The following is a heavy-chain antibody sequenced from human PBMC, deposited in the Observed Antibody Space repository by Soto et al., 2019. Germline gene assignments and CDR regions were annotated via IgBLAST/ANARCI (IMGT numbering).Heavy chain of an antibody. J-gene: IGHJ4*02. Sequence: EGSLRPSCAGVGVTCTEDAMSVVRQTRGKGLEWVSTTSNNGDRTFYADSVKGRFTVSTDRTNNTLYLQMNSLRADDTAVYFCARPPLYSNGGYFDSWGQG. V-gene: IGHV3-23*01. CDR1: GVTCTEDA. CDR2: TSNNGDRT. D-gene: IGHD6-19*01. CDR3: ARPPLYSNGGYFDS.